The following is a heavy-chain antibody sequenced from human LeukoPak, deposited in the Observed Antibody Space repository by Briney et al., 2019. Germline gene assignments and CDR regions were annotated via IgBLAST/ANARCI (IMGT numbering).Heavy chain of an antibody. Sequence: ASVKVSCKASGYTFTSYYMHWVRQAPGQGLEWMGWISAYNGNTNYAQKLQGRVTMTTDTSTSTAYMELRSLRSDDTAVYYCARQVAGTVSFDYWGQGTLVTVSS. J-gene: IGHJ4*02. D-gene: IGHD6-19*01. CDR3: ARQVAGTVSFDY. CDR1: GYTFTSYY. CDR2: ISAYNGNT. V-gene: IGHV1-18*04.